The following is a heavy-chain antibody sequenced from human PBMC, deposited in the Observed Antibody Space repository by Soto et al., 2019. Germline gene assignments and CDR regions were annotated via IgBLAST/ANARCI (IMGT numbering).Heavy chain of an antibody. CDR3: AKDRRAYYYGMDV. CDR1: GFTFSSYA. V-gene: IGHV3-23*01. J-gene: IGHJ6*02. CDR2: ISGSGGST. Sequence: GGSLRLSCAASGFTFSSYAMSWVRQAPGKGLEWVSAISGSGGSTYCADSVKGRFTISRDNSKNTLYLQMNSLRAEDTAVYYCAKDRRAYYYGMDVWGQGTTVTVSS.